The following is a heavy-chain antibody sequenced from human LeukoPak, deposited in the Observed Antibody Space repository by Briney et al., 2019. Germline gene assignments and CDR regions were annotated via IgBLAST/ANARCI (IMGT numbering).Heavy chain of an antibody. Sequence: GGSLRLSCAASGFSFSGYWMSWVRQAPGKGLEWVANIKRGGNEKYYVDSVKGRFTISRDNAKNSLYLQMNSLRADDTAIYYCAKYGGGYYFDYWGQGTLVTVSS. CDR1: GFSFSGYW. J-gene: IGHJ4*02. V-gene: IGHV3-7*01. D-gene: IGHD1-26*01. CDR3: AKYGGGYYFDY. CDR2: IKRGGNEK.